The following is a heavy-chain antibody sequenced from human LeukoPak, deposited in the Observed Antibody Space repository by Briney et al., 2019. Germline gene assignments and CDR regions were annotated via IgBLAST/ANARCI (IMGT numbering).Heavy chain of an antibody. V-gene: IGHV1-2*02. CDR3: ARGAWGSGHDY. D-gene: IGHD7-27*01. CDR2: VNPNSGGT. Sequence: GASVKVSCKASGYTFTGYYMHWVRQAPGQRLECVGWVNPNSGGTNFAQNFQGRVNMTRDTYISTAYMELSSLRSDDTAVYYCARGAWGSGHDYWGQGTLVTVSS. J-gene: IGHJ4*02. CDR1: GYTFTGYY.